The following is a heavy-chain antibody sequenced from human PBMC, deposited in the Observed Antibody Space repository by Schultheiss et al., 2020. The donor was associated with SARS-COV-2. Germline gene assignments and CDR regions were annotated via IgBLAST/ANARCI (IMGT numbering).Heavy chain of an antibody. Sequence: ASVKVSCKASGYTFTSYYMHWVRQAPGQGLEWMGRINPNSGGTNYAQKFQGRVTMTRDTSISTAYMELSRLRSDDTAVYYCARAIGWAMVRGAFDIWGQGTMVTVSS. J-gene: IGHJ3*02. CDR2: INPNSGGT. CDR3: ARAIGWAMVRGAFDI. CDR1: GYTFTSYY. D-gene: IGHD5-18*01. V-gene: IGHV1-2*06.